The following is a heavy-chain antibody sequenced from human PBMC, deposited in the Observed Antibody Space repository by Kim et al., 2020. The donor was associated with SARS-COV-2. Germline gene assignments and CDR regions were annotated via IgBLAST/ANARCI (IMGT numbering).Heavy chain of an antibody. J-gene: IGHJ2*01. CDR3: ARDLGIVATNSYWYFDL. CDR1: GFTFSSYE. Sequence: GGSLRLSCAASGFTFSSYEMNWVRQAPGKGLEWVSYISSSGSTIYYADSVKGRFTISRDNAKNSLYLQMNSLRAEDTAVYYCARDLGIVATNSYWYFDLWGRGTLVTVSS. V-gene: IGHV3-48*03. D-gene: IGHD5-12*01. CDR2: ISSSGSTI.